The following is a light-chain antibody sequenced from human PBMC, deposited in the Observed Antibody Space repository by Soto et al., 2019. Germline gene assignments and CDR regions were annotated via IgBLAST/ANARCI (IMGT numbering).Light chain of an antibody. CDR2: EVN. CDR3: SSSAGTNSFVL. CDR1: SSDIGGYNS. V-gene: IGLV2-8*01. Sequence: QSALTQPPSASGSPGQSVTISCTGTSSDIGGYNSVSWYQQHPGKAPKLMIYEVNKRPLGVPERFSGSKSGNTASLTVSGLQADDAADYYCSSSAGTNSFVLFGGGTQLTVL. J-gene: IGLJ3*02.